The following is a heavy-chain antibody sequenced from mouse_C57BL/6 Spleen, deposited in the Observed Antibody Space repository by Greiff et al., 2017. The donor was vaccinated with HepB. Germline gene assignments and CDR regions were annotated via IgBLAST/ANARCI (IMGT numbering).Heavy chain of an antibody. J-gene: IGHJ4*01. CDR1: GYSFTGYY. CDR3: AKTIYYGNIYAMDY. D-gene: IGHD2-1*01. Sequence: VQLQQSGPELVKPGASVKISCKASGYSFTGYYMNWVKQSPEKSLEWIGEINPSTGGTTYNQKFKAKATLTVDKSSSTAYMQLKSLTSEDSAVYYGAKTIYYGNIYAMDYWGQGTSVTVSS. CDR2: INPSTGGT. V-gene: IGHV1-42*01.